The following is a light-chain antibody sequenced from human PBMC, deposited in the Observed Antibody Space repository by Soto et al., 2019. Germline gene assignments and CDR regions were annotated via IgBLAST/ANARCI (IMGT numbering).Light chain of an antibody. Sequence: IQLTQSPSSLSACVGDRVTITCRASQGISSYLAWYQQKPGKAPKLLIYAASTLQSGVPSRFSGSGSGTDFTLTISSLQPEDFATYYCQQLNSYQITFGQGTRLEIK. CDR3: QQLNSYQIT. J-gene: IGKJ5*01. CDR1: QGISSY. CDR2: AAS. V-gene: IGKV1-9*01.